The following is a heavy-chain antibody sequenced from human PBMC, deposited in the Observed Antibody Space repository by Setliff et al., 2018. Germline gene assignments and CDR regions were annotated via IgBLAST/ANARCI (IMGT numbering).Heavy chain of an antibody. J-gene: IGHJ6*03. CDR3: ARDHGDYGYYYYYMDV. Sequence: LSEPLSLTCTVSGGSISSYYWSWIRQPAGKGLEWIVRIYTSGSTNYNPSLKSRVTMSVDTSKNQFSLKLSSVTAADTAVYYCARDHGDYGYYYYYMDVWGKGTTVTVSS. CDR1: GGSISSYY. D-gene: IGHD4-17*01. V-gene: IGHV4-4*07. CDR2: IYTSGST.